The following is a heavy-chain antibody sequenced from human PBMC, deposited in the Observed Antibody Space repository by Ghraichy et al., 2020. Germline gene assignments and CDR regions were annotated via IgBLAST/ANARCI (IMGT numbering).Heavy chain of an antibody. D-gene: IGHD3-3*01. J-gene: IGHJ6*02. CDR2: IYYSGST. V-gene: IGHV4-39*01. CDR1: GGSISSSSYY. CDR3: ARRPGYYDFWSGYSNYYYYGMDV. Sequence: SETLSLTCTVSGGSISSSSYYWGWIRQPPGKGLEWIGSIYYSGSTYYNPSLKSRVTISVDTSKNQFSLKLSSVTAADTAVYYCARRPGYYDFWSGYSNYYYYGMDVWGQGTTVTVSS.